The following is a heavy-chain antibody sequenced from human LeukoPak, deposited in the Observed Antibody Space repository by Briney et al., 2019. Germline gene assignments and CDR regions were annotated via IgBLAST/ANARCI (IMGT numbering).Heavy chain of an antibody. V-gene: IGHV3-21*01. D-gene: IGHD4-23*01. CDR2: IGGSNTYV. J-gene: IGHJ4*02. Sequence: GGSLRLSCAASGFTFSSYTLNWVRQAPGKGLEWVSSIGGSNTYVFYADSVKGRFTISRDNVKNSLYLQMNSLRDEDTAVYYCASHLGGNSGYWGQGTLVTVSS. CDR1: GFTFSSYT. CDR3: ASHLGGNSGY.